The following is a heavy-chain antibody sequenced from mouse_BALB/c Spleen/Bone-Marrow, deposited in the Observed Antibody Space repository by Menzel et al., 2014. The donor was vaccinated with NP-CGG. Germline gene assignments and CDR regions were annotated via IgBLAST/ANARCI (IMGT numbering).Heavy chain of an antibody. D-gene: IGHD2-12*01. Sequence: VHLVESGPELVKPGASVKLSCKASDYTFTSSDINWVRQGPEQGLEWMGWIFPGDGSTKYNEKFKGKATLTIDKSSSTAYMRLSRLTSEDSAVYFCARNYKSAWFTYWGQGTLVTVSA. CDR1: DYTFTSSD. CDR3: ARNYKSAWFTY. CDR2: IFPGDGST. V-gene: IGHV1-85*01. J-gene: IGHJ3*01.